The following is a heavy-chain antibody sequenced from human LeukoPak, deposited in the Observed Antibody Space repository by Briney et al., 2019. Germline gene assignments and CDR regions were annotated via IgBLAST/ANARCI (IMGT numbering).Heavy chain of an antibody. Sequence: PGGSLRLSCAASGFTSNTYWMIWVRQAPGKGLEWVANIDQGGSTKYYVGSLKDRFTISRDNAKNSLYLQMNSLRAEDTAVYYCVRDKGGRSGAIYYDAFDVWGQGTMVTVSS. J-gene: IGHJ3*01. D-gene: IGHD1-26*01. CDR1: GFTSNTYW. V-gene: IGHV3-7*01. CDR2: IDQGGSTK. CDR3: VRDKGGRSGAIYYDAFDV.